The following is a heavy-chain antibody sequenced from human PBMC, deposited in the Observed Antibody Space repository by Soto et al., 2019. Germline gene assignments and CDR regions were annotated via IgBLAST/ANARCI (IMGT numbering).Heavy chain of an antibody. CDR2: IRSKANSYAT. CDR1: GFTFSGSA. Sequence: EVQLVESGGGLVQPGGSLKLSCAASGFTFSGSAMHWVRQASGKGLEWVGRIRSKANSYATAYAASVKGRFTISREDSKNTAYLQMNSLKTEDTAFYYRTRSMTTAAFDIWGQGTMVTVSS. CDR3: TRSMTTAAFDI. V-gene: IGHV3-73*02. J-gene: IGHJ3*02. D-gene: IGHD4-17*01.